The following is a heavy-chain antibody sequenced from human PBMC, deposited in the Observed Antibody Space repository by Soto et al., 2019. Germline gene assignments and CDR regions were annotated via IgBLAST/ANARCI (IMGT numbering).Heavy chain of an antibody. V-gene: IGHV1-69*13. CDR2: IIPIFGTA. J-gene: IGHJ4*02. D-gene: IGHD6-13*01. CDR3: ARDRIAEAGSPGEDY. CDR1: GGTFSSYA. Sequence: SVKVSCKASGGTFSSYAISWVRQAPGQGLEWMGGIIPIFGTANYAQKFQGRVMITADESTSTAYMELSSLRSEDTAVYYCARDRIAEAGSPGEDYWGQGTLVTVSS.